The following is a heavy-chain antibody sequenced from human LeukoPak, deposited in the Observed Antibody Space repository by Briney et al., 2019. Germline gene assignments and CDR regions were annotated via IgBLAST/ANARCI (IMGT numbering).Heavy chain of an antibody. D-gene: IGHD6-6*01. CDR3: ARDRLYSSSSEDY. V-gene: IGHV3-53*01. J-gene: IGHJ4*02. Sequence: GGSLRLSCAASGFTVSSNYMSWVRQAPGKGLEWVSVTYSGGSTYYADSVQGRFTISRDNSKNTLYLQMNSLRAEDTAVYYCARDRLYSSSSEDYWGQGILVTVSS. CDR2: TYSGGST. CDR1: GFTVSSNY.